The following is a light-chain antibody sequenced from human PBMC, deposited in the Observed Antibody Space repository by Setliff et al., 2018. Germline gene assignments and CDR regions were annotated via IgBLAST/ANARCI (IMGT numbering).Light chain of an antibody. Sequence: SVLSQPASVSGSPGQSITISCTGTSSDIGGYNYVSWYQQHSGKAPKLMIYEVSNRPSGVSNRFSGSKSGNTASLTISGLQAEDEADYYCSSYASSSIPYVFGSGTKV. CDR3: SSYASSSIPYV. V-gene: IGLV2-14*01. CDR2: EVS. J-gene: IGLJ1*01. CDR1: SSDIGGYNY.